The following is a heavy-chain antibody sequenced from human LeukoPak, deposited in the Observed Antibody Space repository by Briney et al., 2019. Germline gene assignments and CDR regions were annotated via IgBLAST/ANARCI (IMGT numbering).Heavy chain of an antibody. J-gene: IGHJ6*02. D-gene: IGHD3-3*01. CDR2: INSDGSST. CDR3: ARMYYDFWSGSSTYGMDA. Sequence: GGSLRLSCAASGFTFSSNWMHWVRHAPGKGLVWVSRINSDGSSTSYADSVKGRFTISRDNAKNTLYLQMNSLRAEDTAVYYCARMYYDFWSGSSTYGMDAWGQGTTVTVSS. V-gene: IGHV3-74*01. CDR1: GFTFSSNW.